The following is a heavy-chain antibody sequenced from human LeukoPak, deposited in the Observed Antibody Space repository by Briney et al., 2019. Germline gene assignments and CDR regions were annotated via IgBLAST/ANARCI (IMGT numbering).Heavy chain of an antibody. Sequence: GASVKVSCKASGYIFTGYYMHWVRQAPGQGLEWMGIINPSGDNTWYAQKFRGRATMTRDMSTTTAYMELSSLRSEDTAVYYCARDNSVEDTAWWFDPWGQGTLVTVSS. CDR2: INPSGDNT. CDR1: GYIFTGYY. D-gene: IGHD4-23*01. V-gene: IGHV1-46*01. CDR3: ARDNSVEDTAWWFDP. J-gene: IGHJ5*02.